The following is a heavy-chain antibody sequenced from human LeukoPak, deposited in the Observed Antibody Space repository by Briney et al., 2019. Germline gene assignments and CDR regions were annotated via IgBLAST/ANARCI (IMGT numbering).Heavy chain of an antibody. CDR1: GGTFSSYA. J-gene: IGHJ4*02. CDR2: IIPIFGTA. D-gene: IGHD3-10*01. Sequence: SVKVSCKASGGTFSSYAISWVRQAPGQGLEWMGGIIPIFGTANYAQKFQGRVTITADESTSTAYMELSSLRSEDTAVYYCARDLDYYGSGNSGGDYWGQGTLVTVSS. V-gene: IGHV1-69*13. CDR3: ARDLDYYGSGNSGGDY.